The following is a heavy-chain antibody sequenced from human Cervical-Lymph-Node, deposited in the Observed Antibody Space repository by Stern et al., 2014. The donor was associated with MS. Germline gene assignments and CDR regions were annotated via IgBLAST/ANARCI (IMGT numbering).Heavy chain of an antibody. V-gene: IGHV3-21*01. Sequence: EVQLEESGGGLVKPGGSLRLSCAASGFTFNSYYMNWVRQAPGKGLEWVSSITGSSSFIYYADSVKGRFTISRDNAKNSLYLQINNLRAEDTGVYYCARGGYYDFCMDVWGQGTTVTVSS. J-gene: IGHJ6*02. D-gene: IGHD3-3*01. CDR2: ITGSSSFI. CDR3: ARGGYYDFCMDV. CDR1: GFTFNSYY.